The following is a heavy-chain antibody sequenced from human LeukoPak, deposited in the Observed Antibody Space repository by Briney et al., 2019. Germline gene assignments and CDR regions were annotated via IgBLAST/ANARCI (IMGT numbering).Heavy chain of an antibody. J-gene: IGHJ4*02. CDR3: ARGGSGWYFDY. D-gene: IGHD6-19*01. Sequence: PGGSLRLSCAASGLTFSSYWMNWARQAPGKRLEWVAVMSYDGKSKYYADSVKGRFTVSRDHSKYTLYLEMNSLRVEDTAVYYCARGGSGWYFDYWGQGTLVTVSS. CDR2: MSYDGKSK. V-gene: IGHV3-30*03. CDR1: GLTFSSYW.